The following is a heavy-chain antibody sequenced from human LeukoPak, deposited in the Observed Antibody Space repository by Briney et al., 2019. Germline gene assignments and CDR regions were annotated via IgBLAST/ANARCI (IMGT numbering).Heavy chain of an antibody. CDR3: AREVGSGYSSSWYDVSYYGMDV. Sequence: PGRSLRLSCAASGFTFSSYGMHWVRLAPGKGLGWVAVIWYDGSNKYYADSVKGRFTISRDNSKNTLYLQMNSLRAEDTAVYYCAREVGSGYSSSWYDVSYYGMDVWGQGTTVTVSS. V-gene: IGHV3-33*01. J-gene: IGHJ6*02. CDR2: IWYDGSNK. CDR1: GFTFSSYG. D-gene: IGHD6-13*01.